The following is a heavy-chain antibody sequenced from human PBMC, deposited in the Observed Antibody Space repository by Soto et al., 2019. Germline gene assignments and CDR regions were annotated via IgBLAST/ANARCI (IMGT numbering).Heavy chain of an antibody. D-gene: IGHD4-17*01. Sequence: PSETLSLTSPVSGGTISSYYWSWIRQPPGKGLEWIGYIYYSGSTNYNPSLKSRVTISVDTSKNQFSLKLSSVTAADTAVYYCARHASDYGDYFAFDYWGQGTLVTVSS. V-gene: IGHV4-59*08. CDR1: GGTISSYY. CDR3: ARHASDYGDYFAFDY. J-gene: IGHJ4*02. CDR2: IYYSGST.